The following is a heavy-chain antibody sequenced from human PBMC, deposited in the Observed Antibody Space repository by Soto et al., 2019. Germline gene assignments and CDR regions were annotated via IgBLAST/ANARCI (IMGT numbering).Heavy chain of an antibody. CDR3: ARSGTRGDFWSGYPTSWFDP. J-gene: IGHJ5*02. CDR1: GYTFTNYA. D-gene: IGHD3-3*01. Sequence: GASVKVSCKASGYTFTNYAIDWVRQAPGQRLEWMGWINAGNGNTKYSQKFQGRVTITGDTSASTAYMELSSLRSEDTAVYYCARSGTRGDFWSGYPTSWFDPWGQGTLVTVSS. CDR2: INAGNGNT. V-gene: IGHV1-3*01.